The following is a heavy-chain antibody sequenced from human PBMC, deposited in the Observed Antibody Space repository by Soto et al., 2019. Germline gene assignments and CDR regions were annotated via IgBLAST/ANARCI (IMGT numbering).Heavy chain of an antibody. CDR2: IYPGDSDT. J-gene: IGHJ3*02. Sequence: GESLKISCKGSGYSFTSYWIGWVRQMPGKGLEWMGIIYPGDSDTRYSPSFQGQVTISADKSISTAYLQWSSLKASDTAMYYCARTAYYYDSSGPRGAFDIWGQGTMVTVSS. CDR3: ARTAYYYDSSGPRGAFDI. D-gene: IGHD3-22*01. CDR1: GYSFTSYW. V-gene: IGHV5-51*01.